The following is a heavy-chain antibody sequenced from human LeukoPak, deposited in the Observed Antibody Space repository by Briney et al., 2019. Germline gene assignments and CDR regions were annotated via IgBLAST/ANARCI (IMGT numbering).Heavy chain of an antibody. CDR3: ARGEGRAVAGDFDY. D-gene: IGHD6-19*01. J-gene: IGHJ4*02. Sequence: GASVKVSCKASGYTFTGYYMHWVRQAPGQGLEWMGWINPNSGGTNYAQKFQGWVTMTRDTSISTAYMELSRLRSDDTAVYYCARGEGRAVAGDFDYWGQGTLVTVSS. CDR2: INPNSGGT. V-gene: IGHV1-2*04. CDR1: GYTFTGYY.